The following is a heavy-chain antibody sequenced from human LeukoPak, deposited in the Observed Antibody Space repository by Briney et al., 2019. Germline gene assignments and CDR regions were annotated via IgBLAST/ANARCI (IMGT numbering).Heavy chain of an antibody. V-gene: IGHV1-69-2*01. CDR2: VDPEDGET. D-gene: IGHD3-22*01. J-gene: IGHJ4*02. CDR3: ATYYYDSSGYPDFDY. CDR1: GYTFTDYY. Sequence: ASVKVSCKVSGYTFTDYYMHWVQQAPGKGLEWMGVVDPEDGETIYAEKFQGRVTITADTSTDTAYMELSSLRSEDTAVYYCATYYYDSSGYPDFDYWGQGTLVTVSS.